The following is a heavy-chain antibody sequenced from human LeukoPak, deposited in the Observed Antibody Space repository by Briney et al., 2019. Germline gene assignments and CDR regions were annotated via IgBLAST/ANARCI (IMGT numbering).Heavy chain of an antibody. CDR1: GYTFTSYA. J-gene: IGHJ5*02. CDR2: INTNTGNP. Sequence: ASVKVSCNASGYTFTSYAMNWVRQAPGQGLEWMGWINTNTGNPTYAQGFTGRFVFSLDTSVSTAYLQISSLKAEDTAVYYCASDDIQLWSNNWFDPWGQGTLVTASS. V-gene: IGHV7-4-1*02. CDR3: ASDDIQLWSNNWFDP. D-gene: IGHD5-18*01.